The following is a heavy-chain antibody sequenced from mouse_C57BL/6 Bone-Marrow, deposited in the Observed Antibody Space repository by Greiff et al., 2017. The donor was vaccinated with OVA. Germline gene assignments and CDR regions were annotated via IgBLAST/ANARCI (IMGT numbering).Heavy chain of an antibody. V-gene: IGHV1-53*01. CDR3: ARPSMITGYAMDY. J-gene: IGHJ4*01. Sequence: VQLQQPGTELVKPGASVKLSCKASGYTFTSYWMHWVKQRPGQGLEWIGNINPSNGGTNYNEKFKSKATLTVDKSSSTAYMQLSSLTSEDSAVYYCARPSMITGYAMDYWGQGTSVTVSS. CDR1: GYTFTSYW. D-gene: IGHD2-4*01. CDR2: INPSNGGT.